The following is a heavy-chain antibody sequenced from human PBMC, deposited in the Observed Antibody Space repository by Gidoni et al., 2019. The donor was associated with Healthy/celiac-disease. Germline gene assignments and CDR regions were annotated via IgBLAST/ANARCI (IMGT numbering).Heavy chain of an antibody. V-gene: IGHV3-30*18. CDR1: GFTFSSYG. CDR3: AKDQSASYDSSGYEED. J-gene: IGHJ4*02. D-gene: IGHD3-22*01. Sequence: QVQLVESGGGVVQPGRALRLSCAASGFTFSSYGMHWVRQAPGKGLEWVAVISYDGSNKYYADSVKGRFTISRDNSKNTLYLQMNSLRAEDTAVYYCAKDQSASYDSSGYEEDWGQGTLVTVSS. CDR2: ISYDGSNK.